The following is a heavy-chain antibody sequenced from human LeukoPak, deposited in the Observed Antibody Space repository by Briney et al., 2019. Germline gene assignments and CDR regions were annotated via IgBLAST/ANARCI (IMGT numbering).Heavy chain of an antibody. CDR1: GFTFSNAW. Sequence: GGSLRLSCAASGFTFSNAWMSWVRQAPGKGLEWVGRIKGKTDGGTTDYAAPVKGRFTISRDDSKNTLYPQMNSLKTEDTAVYYCTTEGEIVVVTHDYWGQGTLVTVSS. V-gene: IGHV3-15*01. J-gene: IGHJ4*02. D-gene: IGHD3-22*01. CDR2: IKGKTDGGTT. CDR3: TTEGEIVVVTHDY.